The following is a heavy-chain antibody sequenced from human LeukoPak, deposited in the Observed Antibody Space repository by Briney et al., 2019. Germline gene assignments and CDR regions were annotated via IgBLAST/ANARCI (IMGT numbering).Heavy chain of an antibody. CDR2: IYSDGRT. J-gene: IGHJ4*02. Sequence: GGSLRLSCAASGFTVSSNYMSWVRQAPGKGLEWVSVIYSDGRTYYADSVKGRFTISRDNAKNSLYLQMNSLRAEDTAVYYCATTRGNIWGQGTLVTVSS. D-gene: IGHD2/OR15-2a*01. CDR1: GFTVSSNY. V-gene: IGHV3-53*01. CDR3: ATTRGNI.